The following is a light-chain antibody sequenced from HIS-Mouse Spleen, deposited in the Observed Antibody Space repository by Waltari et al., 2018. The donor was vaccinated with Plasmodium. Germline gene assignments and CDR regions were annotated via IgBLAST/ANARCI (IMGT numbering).Light chain of an antibody. CDR2: DAS. Sequence: EIVLTQSPATLSLSPGESATLSCRASQSVSSYSAWYQQKPGQATRILIYDASNRATGIPARFSRSGSRTDYTLTSSSLEPEDFAVYYCQQRSNWPPLTFGGGTKVEIK. J-gene: IGKJ4*01. CDR3: QQRSNWPPLT. V-gene: IGKV3-11*01. CDR1: QSVSSY.